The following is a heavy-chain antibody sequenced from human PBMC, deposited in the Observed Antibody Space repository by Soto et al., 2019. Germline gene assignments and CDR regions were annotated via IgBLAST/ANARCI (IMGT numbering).Heavy chain of an antibody. CDR1: GGSISSGGYY. D-gene: IGHD3-22*01. V-gene: IGHV4-31*03. Sequence: PSETLSLTCTVSGGSISSGGYYWSWIRQHPGKGLEWIGYIYYSGSTYYNPSLKSRVTISVDTSKNQFSLKLSSVTAADTAVYYCARSGGIVVVIHDAFDIWGQGTMVTVSS. CDR3: ARSGGIVVVIHDAFDI. J-gene: IGHJ3*02. CDR2: IYYSGST.